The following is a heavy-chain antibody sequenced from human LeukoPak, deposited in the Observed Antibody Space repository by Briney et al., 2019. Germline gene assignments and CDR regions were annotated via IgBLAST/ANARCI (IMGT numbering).Heavy chain of an antibody. CDR3: ARAVVTPYYYYGMDV. CDR1: GFTFSSYA. Sequence: PGRSLRLSCAASGFTFSSYAMHWVRQAPGKGREWVAVISYDGSNKYYADSVKGRFTISRDNSKNTLYLQMNSLRAEDTAVYYCARAVVTPYYYYGMDVWGQGTTVTVSS. V-gene: IGHV3-30*04. D-gene: IGHD4-23*01. CDR2: ISYDGSNK. J-gene: IGHJ6*02.